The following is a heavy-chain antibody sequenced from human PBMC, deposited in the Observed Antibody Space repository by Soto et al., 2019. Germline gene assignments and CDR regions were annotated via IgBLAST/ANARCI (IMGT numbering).Heavy chain of an antibody. CDR2: ISGSGGST. V-gene: IGHV3-23*01. J-gene: IGHJ4*02. Sequence: PGGSLRLSCAASGFTFSSYAMSWVRQAPGKGLEWVSAISGSGGSTYYADSVKGRFTISRDNSKNTLYLQMNSLRAEDTAVYYCAKDLTSWSQRADFDYWGQGTLVTVSS. CDR1: GFTFSSYA. CDR3: AKDLTSWSQRADFDY. D-gene: IGHD1-1*01.